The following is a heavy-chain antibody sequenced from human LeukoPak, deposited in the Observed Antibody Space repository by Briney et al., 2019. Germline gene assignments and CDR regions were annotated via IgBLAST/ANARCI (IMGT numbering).Heavy chain of an antibody. CDR3: ARYLDFRAEYYFDY. J-gene: IGHJ4*02. D-gene: IGHD3/OR15-3a*01. Sequence: PGGSLRLSCAASGFIFSGYWMTWVRQAPGKGLELVANMKQDGSERYYVDSVKGRFTISRDNAKSSLYLQMNSLRVEDTAVYYCARYLDFRAEYYFDYWGQGTLVTVSS. CDR1: GFIFSGYW. V-gene: IGHV3-7*01. CDR2: MKQDGSER.